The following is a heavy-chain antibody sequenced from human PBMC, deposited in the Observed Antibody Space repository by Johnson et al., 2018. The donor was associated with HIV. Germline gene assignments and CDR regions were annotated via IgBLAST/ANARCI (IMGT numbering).Heavy chain of an antibody. CDR1: GFTVSSNY. CDR2: ISGSADTI. CDR3: VRDAGPEGFHPWGAFDI. J-gene: IGHJ3*02. Sequence: QEQLVESGGGLIQPGGSLRLSCAASGFTVSSNYMSWVRQAPGKGLEWVSYISGSADTIYYTDSVKGRFTISRDNAKNSLYLQMNSLRAGDTAVYYCVRDAGPEGFHPWGAFDIWGQGTMVTVSS. D-gene: IGHD7-27*01. V-gene: IGHV3-11*04.